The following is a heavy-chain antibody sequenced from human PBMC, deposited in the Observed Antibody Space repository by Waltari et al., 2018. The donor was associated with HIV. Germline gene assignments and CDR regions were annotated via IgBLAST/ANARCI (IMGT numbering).Heavy chain of an antibody. Sequence: QITLKESVPTLVKHTQTLTLTCTFTGFSLSTSGVGVGWIRQPPGKALEWLALIYWKDDKRYSPSLKSRLTITKDTSKNQVVLRMTNMDPVDTATYYCAHRRGTIFGVVDHYYYGMDVWGQGTTVTVSS. J-gene: IGHJ6*02. V-gene: IGHV2-5*01. CDR1: GFSLSTSGVG. CDR2: IYWKDDK. D-gene: IGHD3-3*01. CDR3: AHRRGTIFGVVDHYYYGMDV.